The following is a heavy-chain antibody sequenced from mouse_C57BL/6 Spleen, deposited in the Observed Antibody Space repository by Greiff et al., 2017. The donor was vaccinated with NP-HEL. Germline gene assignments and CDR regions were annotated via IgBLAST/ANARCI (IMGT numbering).Heavy chain of an antibody. D-gene: IGHD1-1*01. J-gene: IGHJ2*01. V-gene: IGHV5-16*02. Sequence: EVMLVESEGGLVQPGSSMKLSCTASGFTFSDYYMAWVRQVPEKGLEWVANINYDGSSTYYLDSLKSRFIISRDNAKNILYLQMSSLKSEDTATYYCARRSSYSYYFDYWGQGTTLTVSS. CDR1: GFTFSDYY. CDR2: INYDGSST. CDR3: ARRSSYSYYFDY.